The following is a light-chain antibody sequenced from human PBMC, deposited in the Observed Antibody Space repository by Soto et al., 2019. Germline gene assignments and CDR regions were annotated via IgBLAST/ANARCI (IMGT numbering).Light chain of an antibody. CDR3: QQYNTFSPT. J-gene: IGKJ1*01. Sequence: DIQMTQSPSTLSAFVGDRVTITCRASQSISSWLAWYQQKPGKAPNLLIYKASSLESGVPSRFSGSGSGTEFTLTISSLQTDDFATYYCQQYNTFSPTFGKGTKVEI. CDR2: KAS. V-gene: IGKV1-5*03. CDR1: QSISSW.